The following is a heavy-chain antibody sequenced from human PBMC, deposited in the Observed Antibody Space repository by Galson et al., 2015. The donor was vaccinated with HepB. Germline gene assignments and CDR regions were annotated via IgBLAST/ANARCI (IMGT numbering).Heavy chain of an antibody. J-gene: IGHJ4*02. D-gene: IGHD6-13*01. CDR2: FDPEDGET. Sequence: SVKVSCKVSGYTLTELSMHWVRQAPGKGLEWMGGFDPEDGETIYAQKFQGRVTMTEDTSTDTAYMELSSLRSEDTAVYYCATDLRYSSSWPGYYFDYWGQGTLVTVSS. CDR1: GYTLTELS. V-gene: IGHV1-24*01. CDR3: ATDLRYSSSWPGYYFDY.